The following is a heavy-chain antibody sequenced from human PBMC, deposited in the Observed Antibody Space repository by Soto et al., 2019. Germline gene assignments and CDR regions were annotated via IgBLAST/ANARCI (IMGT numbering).Heavy chain of an antibody. Sequence: SETLSLTCTVSGGSISSYYWSWIRQPPGKGLEWIGYIYYSGSTNYNPSLKSRVTISVDTSKNQFSLKLSSVTAADTAVYYCARLTYDSWFDPWGQGTLVTVSS. V-gene: IGHV4-59*08. CDR2: IYYSGST. CDR1: GGSISSYY. CDR3: ARLTYDSWFDP. D-gene: IGHD1-1*01. J-gene: IGHJ5*02.